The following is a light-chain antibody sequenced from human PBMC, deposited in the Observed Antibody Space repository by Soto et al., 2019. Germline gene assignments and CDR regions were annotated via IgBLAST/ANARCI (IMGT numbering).Light chain of an antibody. CDR2: AAS. V-gene: IGKV3-20*01. J-gene: IGKJ1*01. CDR3: QQYGSSPRT. Sequence: EIVLTQSPGTLSLSPGQRATLSCRASESVSSSYLAWYQQKPGQTPRLLIYAASSRATGIPDRFSGSGSGADFTLTINRLEPEDFAVYYCQQYGSSPRTFGQGTEVEIK. CDR1: ESVSSSY.